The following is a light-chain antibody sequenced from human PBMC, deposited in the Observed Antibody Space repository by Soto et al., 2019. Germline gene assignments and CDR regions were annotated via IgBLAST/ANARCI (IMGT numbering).Light chain of an antibody. CDR2: DAS. CDR1: QSVSNF. V-gene: IGKV3-11*01. CDR3: QVRSNWPTWT. J-gene: IGKJ1*01. Sequence: EIMMTQSPATLSLSPGDRATLSCRASQSVSNFLAWYQQKPGQAPRLLIYDASNRATGIPARFSGGGSGTDFTLTISSLEPEDFAVYYCQVRSNWPTWTFGQGTKVDI.